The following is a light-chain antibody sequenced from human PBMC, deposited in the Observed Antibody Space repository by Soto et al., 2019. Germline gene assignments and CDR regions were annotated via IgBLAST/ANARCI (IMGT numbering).Light chain of an antibody. J-gene: IGKJ1*01. CDR2: GAS. V-gene: IGKV3-20*01. CDR1: QGVSSYY. Sequence: VLTQSPGTLSLSPGERATLSCRASQGVSSYYLAWYQQKPGQAPRLLIYGASTRATGIPDRFSGSGSGTDFTLTISRLEPEDFAVYYCHQYGSSPWTFGQGTKVDIK. CDR3: HQYGSSPWT.